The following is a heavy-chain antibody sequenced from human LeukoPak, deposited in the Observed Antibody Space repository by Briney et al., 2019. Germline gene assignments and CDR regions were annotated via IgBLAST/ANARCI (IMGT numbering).Heavy chain of an antibody. V-gene: IGHV3-23*01. Sequence: GGSLRLSCAASGFTFSAFAMTWVRQAPGKGLEWLSVISPSGSTTYYADAVKGRFTVSRDNSKNTLFLQMNSVGAEDTAVYYCAKTKWLACYFDYWGQGILVTVSS. CDR3: AKTKWLACYFDY. CDR1: GFTFSAFA. D-gene: IGHD3-22*01. J-gene: IGHJ4*02. CDR2: ISPSGSTT.